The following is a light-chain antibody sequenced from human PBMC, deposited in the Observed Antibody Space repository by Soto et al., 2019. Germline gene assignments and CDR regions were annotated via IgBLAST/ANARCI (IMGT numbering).Light chain of an antibody. CDR2: ATS. CDR1: QSISSY. J-gene: IGKJ4*01. CDR3: QQSDSTPLT. V-gene: IGKV1-39*01. Sequence: DIQMTQSPPSLSASVGDRVTITSRASQSISSYLNWYQQKPGKAPKLLIYATSSLQSGVPSRFSGSGPGTDFTLTISRLQPEDFATYYCQQSDSTPLTFGGGTKVEIK.